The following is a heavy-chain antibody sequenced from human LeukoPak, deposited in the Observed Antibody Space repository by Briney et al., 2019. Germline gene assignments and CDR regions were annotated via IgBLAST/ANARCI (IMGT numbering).Heavy chain of an antibody. D-gene: IGHD5-18*01. J-gene: IGHJ6*03. CDR2: ISSTSAYI. CDR1: GFAFSTYS. V-gene: IGHV3-21*06. Sequence: GGSLRLPCAASGFAFSTYSMIWVRQAPGKGLEWVSSISSTSAYIYYADSLKGRFTISRDNAKNSLYLQTNSLRAEDTAVYYCARGGYSHGRYYYYMDVWGIGTAVTVSS. CDR3: ARGGYSHGRYYYYMDV.